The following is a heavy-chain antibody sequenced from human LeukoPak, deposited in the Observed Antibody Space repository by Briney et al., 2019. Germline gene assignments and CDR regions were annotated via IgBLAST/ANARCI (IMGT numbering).Heavy chain of an antibody. CDR1: GGSITSGDYY. V-gene: IGHV4-31*03. D-gene: IGHD2-8*01. J-gene: IGHJ6*02. CDR3: ARAGNGGDYNYGMDV. CDR2: IYYSGST. Sequence: PSETLSLTCTVSGGSITSGDYYWSWIRRHPGKGLEWIGYIYYSGSTYYNPSLKSRVTISVDTSKNQFSLKLSSVTAADTAVYYCARAGNGGDYNYGMDVRGQGTTVTVSS.